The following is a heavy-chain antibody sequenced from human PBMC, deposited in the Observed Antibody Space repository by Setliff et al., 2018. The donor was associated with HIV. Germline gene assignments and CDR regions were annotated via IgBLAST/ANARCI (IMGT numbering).Heavy chain of an antibody. CDR1: GGTFSSYA. V-gene: IGHV1-69*04. CDR3: ARDSGGINVLLWFGELLSTEYYYGLDV. J-gene: IGHJ6*02. D-gene: IGHD3-10*01. CDR2: ITPIISTA. Sequence: SVKVSCKASGGTFSSYAISWVRQAPGQGLEWIGRITPIISTANYAQKFQGRVTISADKSTSTAYMELSSLRSEDTAVYYCARDSGGINVLLWFGELLSTEYYYGLDVWGQGTTVTVSS.